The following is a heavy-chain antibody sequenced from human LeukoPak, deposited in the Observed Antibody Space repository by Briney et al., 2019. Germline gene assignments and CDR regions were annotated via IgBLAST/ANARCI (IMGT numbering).Heavy chain of an antibody. CDR1: GGXISSGDYY. V-gene: IGHV4-30-4*01. J-gene: IGHJ4*02. Sequence: PSETLSLTCTVSGGXISSGDYYWSWIRQPPGKGLEWIGYIYYSGSTYYNPSLKSRVTISVDTSKNQFSLKLSSVTAADTAVYYCARDLGGIAAAGPFDYWGQGTLVTVSS. CDR2: IYYSGST. CDR3: ARDLGGIAAAGPFDY. D-gene: IGHD6-13*01.